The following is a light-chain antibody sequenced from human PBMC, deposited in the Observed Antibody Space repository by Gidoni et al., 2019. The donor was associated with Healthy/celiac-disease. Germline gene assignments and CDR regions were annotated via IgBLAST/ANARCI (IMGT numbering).Light chain of an antibody. J-gene: IGLJ2*01. Sequence: SYELTQPPSVSVSPGQTASITCSGDKLGDKYACWYHQKPGQSPVLVIYQDSKRPSGIPERFSGSNSGNTATLTISGTQAMDEADYYCQAWDSSIGGVFGGGTKLTV. CDR1: KLGDKY. CDR2: QDS. CDR3: QAWDSSIGGV. V-gene: IGLV3-1*01.